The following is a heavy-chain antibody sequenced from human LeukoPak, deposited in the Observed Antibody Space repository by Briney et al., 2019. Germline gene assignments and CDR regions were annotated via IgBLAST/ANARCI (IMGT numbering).Heavy chain of an antibody. V-gene: IGHV4-59*12. Sequence: SETLSLTCNVSGGSIRGYYWSWIRQPPGKGLEWIGYIYSSGSTNYNPSLKSRVTMSVDTSKNQFSLKLSSVTAADTAVYYCARDLYYYDSSGYSYFDYWGQGTLVTVSS. CDR1: GGSIRGYY. J-gene: IGHJ4*02. CDR2: IYSSGST. D-gene: IGHD3-22*01. CDR3: ARDLYYYDSSGYSYFDY.